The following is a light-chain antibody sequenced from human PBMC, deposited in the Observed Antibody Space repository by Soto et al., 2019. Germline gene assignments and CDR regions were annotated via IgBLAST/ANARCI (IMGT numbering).Light chain of an antibody. J-gene: IGKJ2*01. CDR3: QQYNNWPPYT. CDR2: GAS. V-gene: IGKV3-15*01. CDR1: QSVSSN. Sequence: EIVMTQSPATLSVSPGERATLSCRASQSVSSNLAWYQQKPGQAPRLLIYGASTRATGIPARFSGSGSGTEFTLPISSLPSEDFALYYCQQYNNWPPYTFGQGTKLEIK.